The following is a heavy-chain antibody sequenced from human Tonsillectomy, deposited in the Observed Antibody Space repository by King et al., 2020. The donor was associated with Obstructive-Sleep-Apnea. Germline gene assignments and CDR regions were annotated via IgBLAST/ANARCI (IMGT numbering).Heavy chain of an antibody. D-gene: IGHD5-18*01. J-gene: IGHJ4*02. CDR2: INPSGGDAT. Sequence: VQLVESGAEVKKPGASVRVSCKASGYTFTSYYIHWVRQAPGQGLEWMGIINPSGGDATSYAQKYQDRITLTKDTSTRTVYMELSNLRSGDTAVYSCARWGGNPYGFDCWGQGTLATVST. CDR3: ARWGGNPYGFDC. CDR1: GYTFTSYY. V-gene: IGHV1-46*01.